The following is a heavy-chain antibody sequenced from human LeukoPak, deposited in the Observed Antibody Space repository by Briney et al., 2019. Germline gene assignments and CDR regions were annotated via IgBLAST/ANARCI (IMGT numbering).Heavy chain of an antibody. CDR3: AKDTWRCEQGFDY. J-gene: IGHJ4*02. CDR1: GFTFGSYG. D-gene: IGHD1-1*01. CDR2: IRYDGSNK. V-gene: IGHV3-30*02. Sequence: GGSLRLSCAASGFTFGSYGMHWVRQAPGKGLEWVAFIRYDGSNKYYTDSVKGRFTISRDNSKNTLYLQMNSLRAEDTAVYYCAKDTWRCEQGFDYWGQGTLVTVSS.